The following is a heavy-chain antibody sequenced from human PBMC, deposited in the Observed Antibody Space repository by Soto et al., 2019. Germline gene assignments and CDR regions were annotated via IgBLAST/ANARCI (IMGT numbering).Heavy chain of an antibody. D-gene: IGHD2-15*01. V-gene: IGHV1-3*01. Sequence: GASVKVSCKASGYTFTSYAMHWVRQAPGQRLEWMGWINAGNGNTKYSQKFQGRVTITRDTSASTAYMELSSLRSEDTPVYYCASPPPYCSGGSCYYLDYWGQGTLVTVSS. CDR2: INAGNGNT. J-gene: IGHJ4*02. CDR1: GYTFTSYA. CDR3: ASPPPYCSGGSCYYLDY.